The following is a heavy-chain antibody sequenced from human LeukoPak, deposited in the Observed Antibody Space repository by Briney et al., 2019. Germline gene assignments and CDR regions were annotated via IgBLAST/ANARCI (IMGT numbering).Heavy chain of an antibody. J-gene: IGHJ4*02. CDR3: ARDFRNYYDSSGYHDY. CDR1: GGSISSSSYY. D-gene: IGHD3-22*01. CDR2: IYYSGST. Sequence: SETLSLTCTVSGGSISSSSYYWGWSRQPPGKGLEWVGSIYYSGSTYYNPSLKSRVTISVDTSKNQFSLKLSSVTAANTAVYYCARDFRNYYDSSGYHDYWGQGTLVTVSS. V-gene: IGHV4-39*07.